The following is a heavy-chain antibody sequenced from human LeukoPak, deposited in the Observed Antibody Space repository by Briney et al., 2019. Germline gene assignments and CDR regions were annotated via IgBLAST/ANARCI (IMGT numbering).Heavy chain of an antibody. D-gene: IGHD6-13*01. CDR3: ARGSHLAASGTPLVDY. Sequence: GASVKVSCKAYGYTFTSYYMHWVRQAPGQGLEWMGIINPSGGSTNYAQKFQGRVTMTRDTSTSTVYMELSNLRSEDTAVYYCARGSHLAASGTPLVDYWGQGTLVTVSS. J-gene: IGHJ4*02. CDR2: INPSGGST. V-gene: IGHV1-46*01. CDR1: GYTFTSYY.